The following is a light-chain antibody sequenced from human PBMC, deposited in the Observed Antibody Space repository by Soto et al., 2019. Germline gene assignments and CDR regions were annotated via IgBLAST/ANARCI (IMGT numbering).Light chain of an antibody. CDR3: QQYTGPPNT. CDR1: QTVSSNY. V-gene: IGKV3-20*01. J-gene: IGKJ5*01. Sequence: EIILTQSPDTLSLSPGERATLSCRASQTVSSNYLAWCQQRPGQAPRLLIYGASTRAAGITDRFSGSGSGTDFTLTITRLEPEDSAVYFCQQYTGPPNTFGQGTRLEIK. CDR2: GAS.